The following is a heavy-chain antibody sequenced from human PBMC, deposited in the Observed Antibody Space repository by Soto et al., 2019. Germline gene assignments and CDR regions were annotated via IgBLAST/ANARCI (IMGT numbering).Heavy chain of an antibody. Sequence: GASVKVSCKASGGTFSSYAISWVRQAPGQGLEWMGGIIPIFGTANYAQKFQGRVTITADESTSTAYMELSSLRSEGTAVYYCARDLYYDFWSGYYQLPYGMDVWGPGTTVTVSS. J-gene: IGHJ6*02. V-gene: IGHV1-69*13. CDR3: ARDLYYDFWSGYYQLPYGMDV. CDR2: IIPIFGTA. D-gene: IGHD3-3*01. CDR1: GGTFSSYA.